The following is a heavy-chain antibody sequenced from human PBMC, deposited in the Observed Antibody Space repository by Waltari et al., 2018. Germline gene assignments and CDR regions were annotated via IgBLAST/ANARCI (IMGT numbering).Heavy chain of an antibody. D-gene: IGHD6-6*01. Sequence: QVQLQESGPGLVKPSETLSLTCDVSGYSISSGYYWGWIRLPPGKGLEWIGSVYHSGSTYQNPSLKSRLTISLDTSKNQFSLKLSSVTAADTAVFYCARHPEQLVGYWYFDLWGRGTLVTVSS. J-gene: IGHJ2*01. CDR2: VYHSGST. CDR1: GYSISSGYY. V-gene: IGHV4-38-2*01. CDR3: ARHPEQLVGYWYFDL.